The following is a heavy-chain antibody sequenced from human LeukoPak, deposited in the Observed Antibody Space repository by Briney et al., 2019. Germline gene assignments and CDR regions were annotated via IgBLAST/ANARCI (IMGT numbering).Heavy chain of an antibody. V-gene: IGHV3-30*02. J-gene: IGHJ4*02. CDR3: AKGGSGWYLYYFDY. CDR1: GFTFNFYG. D-gene: IGHD6-19*01. CDR2: IRYDGSNT. Sequence: PGGSLKLSCAASGFTFNFYGMHWVRQAPGKGLEWLAFIRYDGSNTYYADSVKGRFTISRDNSKNTLYLQMNSLRAEDTAVYYCAKGGSGWYLYYFDYWGQGTLVTVSS.